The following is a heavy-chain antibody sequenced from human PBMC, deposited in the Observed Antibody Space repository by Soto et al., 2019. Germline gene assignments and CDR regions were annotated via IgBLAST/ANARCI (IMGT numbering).Heavy chain of an antibody. CDR3: ARVGDTGYSSGWYAY. V-gene: IGHV3-11*06. J-gene: IGHJ4*02. CDR2: ISSSSSYT. CDR1: GFTFSDYY. D-gene: IGHD6-19*01. Sequence: PGGSLRLSCAASGFTFSDYYMSWIRQAPGKGLEWVSYISSSSSYTNYADSVKGRFTISRDNAKNSLYLQMNSLRAEDTAVYYCARVGDTGYSSGWYAYWGQGTLVTVSS.